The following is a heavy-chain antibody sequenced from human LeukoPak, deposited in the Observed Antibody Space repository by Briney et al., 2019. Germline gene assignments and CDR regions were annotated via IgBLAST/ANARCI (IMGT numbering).Heavy chain of an antibody. CDR1: GGSISSYY. CDR3: ARRVNYYDSSGYSRPTPLDY. Sequence: SETLSPTCTVSGGSISSYYWSWIRQPPGKGLEWIGYIYYSGSTNYNPSLKSRLTISVDTSKNQFALNVSSVTAADAAVYYCARRVNYYDSSGYSRPTPLDYWGQGTPVTVSS. V-gene: IGHV4-59*01. J-gene: IGHJ4*02. D-gene: IGHD3-22*01. CDR2: IYYSGST.